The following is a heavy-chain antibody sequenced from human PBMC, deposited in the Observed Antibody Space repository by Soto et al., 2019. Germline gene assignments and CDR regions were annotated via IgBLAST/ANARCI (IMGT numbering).Heavy chain of an antibody. CDR1: GFTFSSYW. Sequence: HPGGSLRLSCAASGFTFSSYWIHWVRQAPGKGLVWVSRIKGDEITTNYADSVKGRFTISRDNAKNTVFLQMHSLRAEDTALYYCARGLYGAYGQDFWGQGXLVTVSS. V-gene: IGHV3-74*01. J-gene: IGHJ4*02. D-gene: IGHD4-17*01. CDR3: ARGLYGAYGQDF. CDR2: IKGDEITT.